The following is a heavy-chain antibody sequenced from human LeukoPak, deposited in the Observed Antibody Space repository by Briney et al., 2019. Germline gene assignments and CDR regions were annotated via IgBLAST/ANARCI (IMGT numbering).Heavy chain of an antibody. V-gene: IGHV3-48*02. Sequence: GGSLRLSCAASGFTFSIYSINWVRQAPGKGLEWISYISGSSGCIYYADSVKGRFTISRDNAKNSVYLQMNSLRDDDTAVYFCARDKSRNLDYWGQETLVTVSS. CDR3: ARDKSRNLDY. CDR2: ISGSSGCI. J-gene: IGHJ4*02. CDR1: GFTFSIYS.